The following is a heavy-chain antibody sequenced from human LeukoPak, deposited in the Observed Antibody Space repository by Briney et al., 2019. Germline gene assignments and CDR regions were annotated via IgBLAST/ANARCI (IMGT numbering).Heavy chain of an antibody. V-gene: IGHV1-2*02. CDR3: ARSSGRRSSSYY. D-gene: IGHD6-6*01. J-gene: IGHJ4*02. Sequence: ASVKVSCKASGYTFTGYYMHWVRQAPGQGLEWMGWINPNSGGTNYAQKFQGRVTMTRDTSISTAYMELSRLRSDDTAVYYCARSSGRRSSSYYWGQGTLVTVSS. CDR1: GYTFTGYY. CDR2: INPNSGGT.